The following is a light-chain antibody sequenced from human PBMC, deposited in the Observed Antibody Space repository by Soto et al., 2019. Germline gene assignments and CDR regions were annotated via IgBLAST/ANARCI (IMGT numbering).Light chain of an antibody. CDR3: CSYAGNYTHV. Sequence: QSALTQPRSLSGSPGQSVTISCTGTSSDVGGYNYVSWYQQHPGKAPKLMIYDVSKRPSGVPDRFSGSKSGNTASLTISGLLAEDEADYYCCSYAGNYTHVFGTGTKLTVL. V-gene: IGLV2-11*01. CDR2: DVS. CDR1: SSDVGGYNY. J-gene: IGLJ1*01.